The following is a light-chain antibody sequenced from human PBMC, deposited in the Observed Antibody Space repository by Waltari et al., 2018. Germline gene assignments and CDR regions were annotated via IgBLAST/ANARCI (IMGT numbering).Light chain of an antibody. CDR1: QSVLYSSNNKNY. J-gene: IGKJ4*01. V-gene: IGKV4-1*01. CDR3: KQDESTPRT. Sequence: DIVMTQSPDSLAVSLGERATINCKSSQSVLYSSNNKNYLAWYQQKPGQPPKLLIYWASTRESGVPDRFSGSGSGTDFTLTISSLQAEDVAVYYCKQDESTPRTCGGGTKVEIK. CDR2: WAS.